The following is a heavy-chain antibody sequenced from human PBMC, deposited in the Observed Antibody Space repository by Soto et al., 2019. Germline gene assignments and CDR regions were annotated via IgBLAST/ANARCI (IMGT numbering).Heavy chain of an antibody. V-gene: IGHV4-34*01. CDR2: INHSGST. CDR3: ASLVGATTFDY. J-gene: IGHJ4*02. D-gene: IGHD1-26*01. Sequence: QVQLQQWGAGLLKPSETLSLTCAVYGGSFSGYYWSWIRQPPGKGLEWIGEINHSGSTNYNPSLKSRVTISVDTSKNQVSLKLSSVTAADTAVYYCASLVGATTFDYWGQGTLVTVSS. CDR1: GGSFSGYY.